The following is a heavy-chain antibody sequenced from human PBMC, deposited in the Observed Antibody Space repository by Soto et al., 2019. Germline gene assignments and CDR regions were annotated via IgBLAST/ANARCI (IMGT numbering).Heavy chain of an antibody. CDR2: IYYSGST. V-gene: IGHV4-31*03. CDR1: GGSISSGGYY. Sequence: SETLSLTCTVSGGSISSGGYYWSWIRQHPGKGLEWIGYIYYSGSTYYNPSLKSRVTISVDTSKNQFSLKLSSVTAADTAVYYCARGRRLSDYFDYRGQGTLVTVSS. J-gene: IGHJ4*02. D-gene: IGHD1-1*01. CDR3: ARGRRLSDYFDY.